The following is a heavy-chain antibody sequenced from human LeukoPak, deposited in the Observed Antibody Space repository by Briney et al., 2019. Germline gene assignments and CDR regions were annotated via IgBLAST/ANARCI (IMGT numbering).Heavy chain of an antibody. V-gene: IGHV1-2*02. D-gene: IGHD1-1*01. CDR2: INPNSGNT. Sequence: ASVKVSCKASGYTFTGYYMHWVRQAPGQGLEWMAWINPNSGNTNYAQKFQGRVTVTRDTSISTAYTELSGLRSDDTAVYYCARGLGGNWHFDYWGQGTLVTVSS. CDR1: GYTFTGYY. CDR3: ARGLGGNWHFDY. J-gene: IGHJ4*02.